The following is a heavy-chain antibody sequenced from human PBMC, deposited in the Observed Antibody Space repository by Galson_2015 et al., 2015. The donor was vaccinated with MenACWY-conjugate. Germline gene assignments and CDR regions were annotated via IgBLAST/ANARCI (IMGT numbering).Heavy chain of an antibody. CDR2: IYPSDSDT. CDR3: ASRGGRDGSGSYTFFDF. Sequence: QSGAEVKKPEESLTISCKTSGYTFSNYYIGWVRQMPGKGLEWMGSIYPSDSDTRYSQSFEGQVTISADKSISTAYLQCGSLKASDTAMYFCASRGGRDGSGSYTFFDFWGQGTLVTVSS. CDR1: GYTFSNYY. D-gene: IGHD3-10*01. V-gene: IGHV5-51*01. J-gene: IGHJ4*02.